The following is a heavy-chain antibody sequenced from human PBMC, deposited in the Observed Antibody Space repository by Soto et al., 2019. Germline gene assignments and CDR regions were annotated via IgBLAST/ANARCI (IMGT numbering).Heavy chain of an antibody. CDR3: AKSLAPWGATMLYGAFDI. V-gene: IGHV3-30*18. J-gene: IGHJ3*02. Sequence: GGSLRLSCAASGFTFSSYGMHWVRQAPGKGLEWVAVISYDGSNKYYADSVKGRFTISRDNSKNTLYLQMNSLRAEDTAVYYCAKSLAPWGATMLYGAFDIWGQGTMVTVSS. D-gene: IGHD3-10*02. CDR1: GFTFSSYG. CDR2: ISYDGSNK.